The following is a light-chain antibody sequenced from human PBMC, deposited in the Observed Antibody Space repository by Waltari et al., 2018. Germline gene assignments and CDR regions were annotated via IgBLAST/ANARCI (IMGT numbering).Light chain of an antibody. CDR1: SSDS. CDR3: SSYADNTLV. Sequence: QSALTQPPSASGSPGPSVTISCTGPSSDSVSWFQHHPGTAPKLMIYEVSKRPSGVPDRFSGSKSGNTASLTVSGLQADDEAHYYCSSYADNTLVFGGGTKLTVL. J-gene: IGLJ3*02. CDR2: EVS. V-gene: IGLV2-8*01.